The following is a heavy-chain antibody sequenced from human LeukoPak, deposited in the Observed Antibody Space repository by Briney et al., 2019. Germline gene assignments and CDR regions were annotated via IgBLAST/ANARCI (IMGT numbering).Heavy chain of an antibody. CDR3: ARDLASSGPDGIAFDI. D-gene: IGHD3-22*01. CDR1: GGSISSGGYY. CDR2: IYYSGST. V-gene: IGHV4-31*03. J-gene: IGHJ3*02. Sequence: SETLSLTCTGSGGSISSGGYYWSWIRQHPGKGLEWIGYIYYSGSTYYNPSLKSRVTISVDTSKNQFSLKLSSATAADTAVYYCARDLASSGPDGIAFDIWGQGTMVTVSS.